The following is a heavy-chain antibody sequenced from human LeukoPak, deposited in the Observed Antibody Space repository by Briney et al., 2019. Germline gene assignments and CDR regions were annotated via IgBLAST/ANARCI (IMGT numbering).Heavy chain of an antibody. CDR2: IYYSGTT. J-gene: IGHJ4*02. D-gene: IGHD6-13*01. CDR3: ARGSGSSSWYAAADFDY. CDR1: GDSISSSSFY. V-gene: IGHV4-39*07. Sequence: SETLSLTCTVSGDSISSSSFYWGWIRQPPGKGLEWIATIYYSGTTYYNPSLKSRVTISVDTSKNQFSLKLSSVTAADTAVYYCARGSGSSSWYAAADFDYWGQGTLVTVSS.